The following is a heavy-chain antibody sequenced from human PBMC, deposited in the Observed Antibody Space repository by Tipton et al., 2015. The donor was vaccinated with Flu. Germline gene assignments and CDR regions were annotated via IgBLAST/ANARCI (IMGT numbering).Heavy chain of an antibody. CDR2: ISSDGSNK. CDR1: GFTFSSYG. CDR3: ARGGVVITRGNYYYYVMDV. Sequence: RSLRLSCAASGFTFSSYGMHWVRQAPGKGLEWAAVISSDGSNKYYADSVKGRFTISRDNSKSTLYVQMNSLRAEDTAVYYCARGGVVITRGNYYYYVMDVWGQGTTVTVSS. J-gene: IGHJ6*02. V-gene: IGHV3-30*03. D-gene: IGHD3-22*01.